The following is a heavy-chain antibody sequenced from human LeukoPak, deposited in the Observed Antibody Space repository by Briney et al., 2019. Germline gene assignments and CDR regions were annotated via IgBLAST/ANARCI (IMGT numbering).Heavy chain of an antibody. V-gene: IGHV3-23*01. CDR2: ISGSGGST. CDR1: GFTFSSYA. CDR3: ANLVGATVYYYYYMDV. J-gene: IGHJ6*03. D-gene: IGHD1-26*01. Sequence: GGSLRLXCAASGFTFSSYAMSWVRQAPGKGLEWVSAISGSGGSTYYADSVKGRFTISRDNSKNTLYLQMNSLRAEDTAVYYCANLVGATVYYYYYMDVWGKGTTVTVSS.